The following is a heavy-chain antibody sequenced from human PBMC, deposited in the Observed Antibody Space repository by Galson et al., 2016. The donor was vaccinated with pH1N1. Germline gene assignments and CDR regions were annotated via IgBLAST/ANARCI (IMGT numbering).Heavy chain of an antibody. CDR1: GFTFRSYA. V-gene: IGHV3-23*01. D-gene: IGHD3-16*02. Sequence: SLRLSCAASGFTFRSYAMNWVRLAPGKGLEWVAAVSSSGGATYYADSVEGRFTISSDNSKNALFLQMNSLRVYDTAVYFFTKGFYGYVWGSYRHSGFESWCQGTLVTVSS. CDR2: VSSSGGAT. J-gene: IGHJ4*02. CDR3: TKGFYGYVWGSYRHSGFES.